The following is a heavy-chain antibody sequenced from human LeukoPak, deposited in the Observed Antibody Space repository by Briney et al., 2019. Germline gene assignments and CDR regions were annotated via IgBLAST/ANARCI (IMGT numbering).Heavy chain of an antibody. Sequence: TDKYYVDSVKGRFTISRDNAKNSLFLQLGSLRADDTAVYYCARASVGGRDYHLDSWGQGTLVTVSS. CDR3: ARASVGGRDYHLDS. V-gene: IGHV3-7*01. CDR2: TDK. D-gene: IGHD4-23*01. J-gene: IGHJ4*02.